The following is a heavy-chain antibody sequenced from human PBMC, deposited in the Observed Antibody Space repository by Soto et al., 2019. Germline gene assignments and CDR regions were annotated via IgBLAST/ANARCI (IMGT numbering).Heavy chain of an antibody. CDR1: GYAFTRFN. CDR3: ARPKDYDDCLDL. J-gene: IGHJ4*02. D-gene: IGHD3-22*01. CDR2: INAGNGNT. Sequence: ASVKVSCKASGYAFTRFNIHWVRQAPGQRLEWMGWINAGNGNTKYSQKFQGRVTFTRDTSANTAYMELSSLISEDTAVYYCARPKDYDDCLDLWGQGTLVTVS. V-gene: IGHV1-3*01.